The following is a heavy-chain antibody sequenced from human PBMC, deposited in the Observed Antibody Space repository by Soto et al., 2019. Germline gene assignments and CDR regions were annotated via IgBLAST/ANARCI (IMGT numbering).Heavy chain of an antibody. D-gene: IGHD3-22*01. CDR1: GFTFSTYA. CDR2: ISYDESDK. CDR3: VKSQFSDSGGYPLAS. J-gene: IGHJ4*02. V-gene: IGHV3-30*18. Sequence: GGSLILSCAASGFTFSTYAMHWVRQAPGKGLEWVAVISYDESDKLYADSVKGRFTISKDNSKNTLYLQMNSLRVEDTAVYYCVKSQFSDSGGYPLASWGQGTLVTVSS.